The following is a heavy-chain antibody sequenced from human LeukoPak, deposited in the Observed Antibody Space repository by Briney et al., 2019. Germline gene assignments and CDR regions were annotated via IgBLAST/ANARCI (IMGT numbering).Heavy chain of an antibody. CDR3: AMRDRGYGLDI. CDR1: GFSLRAYD. CDR2: INGGGDIM. D-gene: IGHD3-10*01. Sequence: GGSLRLSCAASGFSLRAYDLILVRQAPGKGLDWVSIINGGGDIMMYEDSVKGRFTISRDNSKNTFYLQMNSLRVEDTAVYYCAMRDRGYGLDIWGQGTMVTVSS. J-gene: IGHJ3*02. V-gene: IGHV3-23*01.